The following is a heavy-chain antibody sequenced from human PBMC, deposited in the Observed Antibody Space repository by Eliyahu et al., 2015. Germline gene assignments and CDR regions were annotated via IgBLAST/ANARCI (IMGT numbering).Heavy chain of an antibody. CDR3: AAEATGGGYFDY. V-gene: IGHV1-58*02. D-gene: IGHD2-8*02. CDR1: GXTFTTST. CDR2: IVVGSGNT. Sequence: QMQLVQSGPEVKKPGPSVXVSCKAXGXTFTTSTMQWVRXARGQRLEWIGRIVVGSGNTNYAKKFQERVTITRDMSTSTAYMELSSLRSEDTAVYYCAAEATGGGYFDYWGQGSLVTVSS. J-gene: IGHJ4*02.